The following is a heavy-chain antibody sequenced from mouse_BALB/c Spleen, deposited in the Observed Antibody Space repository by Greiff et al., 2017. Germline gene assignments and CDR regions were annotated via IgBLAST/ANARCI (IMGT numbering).Heavy chain of an antibody. J-gene: IGHJ4*01. D-gene: IGHD2-1*01. CDR2: ISDGGSYT. V-gene: IGHV5-4*02. CDR1: GFTFSDYY. Sequence: EVKLMESGGGLVKPGGSLKLSCAASGFTFSDYYMYWVRQTPEKRLEWVATISDGGSYTYYPDSVKGRFTISRDNAKNNLYLQMSSLKSEDTAMYYCARGYYGNYDYAMDYWGQGTSVTVSS. CDR3: ARGYYGNYDYAMDY.